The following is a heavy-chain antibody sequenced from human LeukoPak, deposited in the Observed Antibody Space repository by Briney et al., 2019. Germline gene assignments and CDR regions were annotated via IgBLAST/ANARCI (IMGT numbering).Heavy chain of an antibody. Sequence: GASVKVSCKASGYTFTSYGISWVRQAPGQGLEWMGGIIPIFGTANYAQKFQGRVTITADESTSTAYMELSSLRSEDTAVYYCAVVTAIAFDYWGQGTLVTVSS. CDR3: AVVTAIAFDY. D-gene: IGHD2-21*02. V-gene: IGHV1-69*13. CDR2: IIPIFGTA. CDR1: GYTFTSYG. J-gene: IGHJ4*02.